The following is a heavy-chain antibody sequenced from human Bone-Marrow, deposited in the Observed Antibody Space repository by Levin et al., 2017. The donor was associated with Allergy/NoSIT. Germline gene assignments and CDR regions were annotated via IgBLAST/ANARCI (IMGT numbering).Heavy chain of an antibody. CDR2: IYYSGAT. CDR1: RGSISAGGYY. V-gene: IGHV4-31*03. Sequence: SETLSLTCTVSRGSISAGGYYWSWIRQHPGKGLEWIGYIYYSGATLYNPSLEGRATISVDTSKNQFSLRLRPVNAADTAVYYCAIDQSPDGGFSYVPFDSWGQGTLVIVSS. CDR3: AIDQSPDGGFSYVPFDS. D-gene: IGHD5-18*01. J-gene: IGHJ4*02.